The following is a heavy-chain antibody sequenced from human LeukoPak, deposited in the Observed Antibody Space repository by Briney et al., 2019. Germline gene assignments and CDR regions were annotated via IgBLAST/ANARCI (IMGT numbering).Heavy chain of an antibody. D-gene: IGHD4-11*01. Sequence: SETLSLTCTVSGGSISSYYWSWIRQPPGKGLEWIGYIYYSGSTNYNPSLKGRVTISADTSKNQLSLKLSSVTAADTAVYYCARASHLYSKKGDWFDPWGQGTLVTVSS. CDR1: GGSISSYY. V-gene: IGHV4-59*01. CDR3: ARASHLYSKKGDWFDP. J-gene: IGHJ5*02. CDR2: IYYSGST.